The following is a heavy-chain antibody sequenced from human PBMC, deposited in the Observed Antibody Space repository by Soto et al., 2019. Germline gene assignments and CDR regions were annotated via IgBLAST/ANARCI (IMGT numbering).Heavy chain of an antibody. D-gene: IGHD2-2*01. J-gene: IGHJ4*02. Sequence: PGGSLRLSCAASGFTFSSYAMSWVRQAPGKGLEWVSAISGSGGSTYYADSVKGRFTISRDNSKNTLYLQMSSLRAEDTAVYYCAKTFIRDRYCSSTSCPVRYFDYWGQGTLVTVSS. CDR2: ISGSGGST. CDR3: AKTFIRDRYCSSTSCPVRYFDY. CDR1: GFTFSSYA. V-gene: IGHV3-23*01.